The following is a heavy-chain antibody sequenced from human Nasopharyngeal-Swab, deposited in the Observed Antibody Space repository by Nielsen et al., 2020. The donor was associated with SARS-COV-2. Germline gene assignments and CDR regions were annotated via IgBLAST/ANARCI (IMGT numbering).Heavy chain of an antibody. J-gene: IGHJ4*02. V-gene: IGHV3-30-3*01. CDR2: ISYDGSNK. D-gene: IGHD3-22*01. Sequence: GESVKISCAASGFTFSSSAMHWVRQAPGKGLEWVAVISYDGSNKYFADSVKGRFTISRDNSKNTLYLQMNSLRAEDTAVYYCASPPLDSSGYYYGFHYWGRGTLVTVSS. CDR1: GFTFSSSA. CDR3: ASPPLDSSGYYYGFHY.